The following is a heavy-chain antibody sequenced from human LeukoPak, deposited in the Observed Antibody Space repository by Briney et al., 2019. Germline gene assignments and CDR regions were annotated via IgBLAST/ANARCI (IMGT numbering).Heavy chain of an antibody. CDR1: KFTFTNNW. CDR3: AGGEGWTAED. V-gene: IGHV3-7*03. CDR2: IKEDGTEK. D-gene: IGHD3-16*01. Sequence: GGSLRLSCVASKFTFTNNWMTWVRQAPGKGLEWAANIKEDGTEKHYADSVKGRFTISRGNTENSVYLQMNSLRVEDTAVYFCAGGEGWTAEDWGQGTQVTVSS. J-gene: IGHJ4*02.